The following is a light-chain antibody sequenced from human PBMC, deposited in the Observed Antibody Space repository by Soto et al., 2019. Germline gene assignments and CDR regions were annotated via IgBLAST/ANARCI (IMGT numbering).Light chain of an antibody. V-gene: IGKV3-15*01. CDR3: QQYHNWPPGLT. CDR1: QSVSGN. J-gene: IGKJ4*01. Sequence: EVFMTQSPATLSVSPWEIVTLSCTASQSVSGNLAWYQQKPGQAPRLLIHGASTRATDIPARFSGSGSGTEFTLTITGLQSEDFAVYYCQQYHNWPPGLTFGGGTKVDTK. CDR2: GAS.